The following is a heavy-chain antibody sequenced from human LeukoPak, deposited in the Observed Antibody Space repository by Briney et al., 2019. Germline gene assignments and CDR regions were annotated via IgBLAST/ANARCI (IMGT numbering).Heavy chain of an antibody. CDR1: GFTFSSYA. CDR2: ISYDGSNK. V-gene: IGHV3-30*01. CDR3: ARDRRPDI. Sequence: GRSLRLSCAASGFTFSSYAMHCVRQAPGKGLEWGAVISYDGSNKYYADSVKGRFTISRDNSKNTLYLQMNSLRAEDTAVYYGARDRRPDIWGQGTLVTVSS. J-gene: IGHJ4*02.